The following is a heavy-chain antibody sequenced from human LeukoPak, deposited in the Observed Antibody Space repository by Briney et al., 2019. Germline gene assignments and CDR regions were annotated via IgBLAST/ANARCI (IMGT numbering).Heavy chain of an antibody. J-gene: IGHJ4*02. CDR1: GYTFTGYY. CDR2: INPNSGGT. D-gene: IGHD3-10*01. Sequence: ASVKVSCKASGYTFTGYYMHWVRQAPGQGLERMGWINPNSGGTNYAQKFQGRVTMTRDTSISTAYMELSRLRSDDTAVYYCARPLQGYYYGSGSYPLDYWGQGTLVTVSS. CDR3: ARPLQGYYYGSGSYPLDY. V-gene: IGHV1-2*02.